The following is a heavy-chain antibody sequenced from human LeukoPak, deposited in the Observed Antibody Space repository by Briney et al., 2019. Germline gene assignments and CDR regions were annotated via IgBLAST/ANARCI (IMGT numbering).Heavy chain of an antibody. D-gene: IGHD6-6*01. CDR2: INHSGST. J-gene: IGHJ5*02. CDR1: GGSFSGYY. CDR3: ARGRIAARSRFGP. V-gene: IGHV4-34*01. Sequence: MSSETLSLTCAVYGGSFSGYYWSWIRQPPGKGLEWIGEINHSGSTNYNPSLKSRVTISVDTSKNQFSLKLSSVTAADTAVYYCARGRIAARSRFGPWGQGTLVTVSS.